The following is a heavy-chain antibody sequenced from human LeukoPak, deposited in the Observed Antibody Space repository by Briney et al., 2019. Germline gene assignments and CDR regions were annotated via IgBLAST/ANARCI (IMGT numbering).Heavy chain of an antibody. Sequence: ASVKVSCKAPGYTFTSYGISWVRQAPGQGLEWMGWISAYNGNTNYAQKLQGRVTMTTDTSTSTAYMELRSLRSDDTAVYYCARCLKNYYDSSGYTRGYYFDYWGQGTLVTVSS. D-gene: IGHD3-22*01. CDR1: GYTFTSYG. CDR3: ARCLKNYYDSSGYTRGYYFDY. V-gene: IGHV1-18*01. J-gene: IGHJ4*02. CDR2: ISAYNGNT.